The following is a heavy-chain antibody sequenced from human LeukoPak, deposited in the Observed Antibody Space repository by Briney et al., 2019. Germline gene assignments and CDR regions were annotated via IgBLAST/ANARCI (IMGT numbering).Heavy chain of an antibody. Sequence: GGSLRLSCAASGFTFSSYAMSWVRQAPGMGLEWVSAISGSGGSTYYADSVKGRFTISRDNSKNALYLQMDSLRVEDTAVYYCARDRGTNGNYQRGYFDSWGQGTLVTVSS. J-gene: IGHJ4*02. V-gene: IGHV3-23*01. CDR3: ARDRGTNGNYQRGYFDS. D-gene: IGHD1-7*01. CDR1: GFTFSSYA. CDR2: ISGSGGST.